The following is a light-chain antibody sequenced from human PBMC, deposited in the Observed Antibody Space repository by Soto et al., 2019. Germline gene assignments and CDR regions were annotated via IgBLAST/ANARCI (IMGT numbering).Light chain of an antibody. CDR2: AAS. J-gene: IGKJ1*01. CDR3: QQYNSYPLT. CDR1: QSISSY. V-gene: IGKV1-5*01. Sequence: GDRVTITCRASQSISSYLNWYQQKPGKAPKLLIYAASSLQSGVPSRFSGSGSGTEFTLTISSLQPDDFATYYCQQYNSYPLTFGQGTKVDIK.